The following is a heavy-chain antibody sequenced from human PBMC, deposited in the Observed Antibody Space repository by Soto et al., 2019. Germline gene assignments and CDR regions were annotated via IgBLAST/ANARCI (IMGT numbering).Heavy chain of an antibody. J-gene: IGHJ3*02. Sequence: GASVKVSCKASGYTFTSYAMHWVRQAPGQRLEWMGWINAGNGNTKYSQKFQGRVTITRDTSASTAYMELSSLRSEDTAVYYCARGYYYDSSGYYPDAFDIWGQGTMVTVSS. CDR1: GYTFTSYA. CDR3: ARGYYYDSSGYYPDAFDI. D-gene: IGHD3-22*01. V-gene: IGHV1-3*01. CDR2: INAGNGNT.